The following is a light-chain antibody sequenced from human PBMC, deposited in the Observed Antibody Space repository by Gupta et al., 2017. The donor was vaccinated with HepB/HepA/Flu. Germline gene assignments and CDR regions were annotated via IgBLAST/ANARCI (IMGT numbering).Light chain of an antibody. Sequence: QSALTQPASVSGSPGQSITISCTGTSSDVGNYNLVSWYQQHPGKAPKLMIYEVSKRPSGVSNRFSGSKSANTASLTISGLQAEDEADYYCCSDAGSSTYVFGTGTKVTVL. CDR3: CSDAGSSTYV. J-gene: IGLJ1*01. CDR1: SSDVGNYNL. V-gene: IGLV2-23*02. CDR2: EVS.